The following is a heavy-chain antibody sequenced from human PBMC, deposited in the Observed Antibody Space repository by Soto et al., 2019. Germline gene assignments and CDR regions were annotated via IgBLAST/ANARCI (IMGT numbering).Heavy chain of an antibody. Sequence: PGGSLRLSCAASGFTFSSYAMSWVRQAPGKGLEWFSAISGSGGSTYYADSVKGRFTISRDNSKSHFSLNLNSVTATDTATYYCAAVRVVTTGPEGIFDYWGQGTLVTVSS. CDR2: ISGSGGST. CDR1: GFTFSSYA. V-gene: IGHV3-23*01. CDR3: AAVRVVTTGPEGIFDY. J-gene: IGHJ4*02. D-gene: IGHD2-21*02.